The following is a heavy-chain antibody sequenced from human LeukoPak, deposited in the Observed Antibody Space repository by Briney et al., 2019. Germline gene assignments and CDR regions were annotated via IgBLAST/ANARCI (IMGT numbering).Heavy chain of an antibody. CDR3: ASRTECTSTNCPSAFDL. J-gene: IGHJ3*01. CDR2: ISHNGLST. D-gene: IGHD2-2*01. Sequence: GGSLRLSCAASGFTFSRYVMHWVRQAPGKGLEYVSAISHNGLSTYYVDSVKGRFTISRDNSKNMLYLHMGSLRVEDLAVYYSASRTECTSTNCPSAFDLWGQGTMAIVSS. V-gene: IGHV3-64*02. CDR1: GFTFSRYV.